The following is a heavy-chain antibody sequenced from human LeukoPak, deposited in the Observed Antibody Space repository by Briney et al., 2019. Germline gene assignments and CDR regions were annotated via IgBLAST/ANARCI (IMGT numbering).Heavy chain of an antibody. CDR3: ARGGDGYNYFDY. V-gene: IGHV4-59*01. CDR1: GGPISSYY. J-gene: IGHJ4*02. Sequence: PSETLSLSCTVSGGPISSYYWSWIRQPPGKGLEWIAYIYYSGSTNYNPSLKSRVTISVDTSKNQFSLKLSSVTAADTAVYYCARGGDGYNYFDYWGQGTLVTVSS. D-gene: IGHD5-24*01. CDR2: IYYSGST.